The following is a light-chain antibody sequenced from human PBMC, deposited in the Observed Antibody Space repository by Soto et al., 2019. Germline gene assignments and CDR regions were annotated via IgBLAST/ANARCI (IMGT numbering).Light chain of an antibody. V-gene: IGKV1-9*01. J-gene: IGKJ5*01. CDR3: QQLNTYPRA. Sequence: DIQLTQSPSFLSASVGDRVTITCRASQGINSYLAWYQEKPGKAPKLLIHAASILQSGVPSRFSGSGSGTEFTLTISSLQPEDFATYYCQQLNTYPRAFGQGTRLEIK. CDR2: AAS. CDR1: QGINSY.